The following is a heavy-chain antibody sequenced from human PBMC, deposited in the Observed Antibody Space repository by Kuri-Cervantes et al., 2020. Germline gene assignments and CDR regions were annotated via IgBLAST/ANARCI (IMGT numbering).Heavy chain of an antibody. Sequence: ETLSLTCAASGFTFDDYGMSWVRQAPGKGLEWVSGINWNGGSTGYADSVKGRFTISRDNAKNSLYLQMNSLRAEDTALYHCARRYCSGGSCYLFDYWGQGTLVTVSS. CDR3: ARRYCSGGSCYLFDY. D-gene: IGHD2-15*01. CDR1: GFTFDDYG. J-gene: IGHJ4*02. CDR2: INWNGGST. V-gene: IGHV3-20*01.